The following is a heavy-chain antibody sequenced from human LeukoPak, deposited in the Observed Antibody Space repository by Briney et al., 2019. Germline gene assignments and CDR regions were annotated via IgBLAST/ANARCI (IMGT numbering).Heavy chain of an antibody. CDR2: IKQDGSEK. CDR3: VRDDGNRTGSTYFDAFDI. D-gene: IGHD3-9*01. CDR1: GFTFSSYW. V-gene: IGHV3-7*03. J-gene: IGHJ3*02. Sequence: QPGGSLRLSCAASGFTFSSYWMSWVRQAPGKGLEWVANIKQDGSEKYYVDSVKGRFTISRDNAKNSLYLQMNSLRNEDTAVYYCVRDDGNRTGSTYFDAFDIWGRGTLVTVSS.